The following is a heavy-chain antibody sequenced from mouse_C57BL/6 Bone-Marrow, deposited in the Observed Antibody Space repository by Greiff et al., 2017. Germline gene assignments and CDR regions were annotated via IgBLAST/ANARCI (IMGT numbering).Heavy chain of an antibody. CDR2: ISSGGSYP. CDR3: ARRGGKYFDY. CDR1: GFTFSSYG. Sequence: EVKLMESGGDLVKPGGSLKLSCAASGFTFSSYGMSWVRQTPDKRLEWVATISSGGSYPYYPDSVKGRFTISRDNAKNTLYLQMSSLKSEDTAMXYCARRGGKYFDYWGQGTTLTVSS. V-gene: IGHV5-6*02. J-gene: IGHJ2*01. D-gene: IGHD2-1*01.